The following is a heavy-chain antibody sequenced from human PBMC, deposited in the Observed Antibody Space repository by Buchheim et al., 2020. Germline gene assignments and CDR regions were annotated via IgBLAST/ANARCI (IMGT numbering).Heavy chain of an antibody. CDR1: GFTFSSYG. CDR2: IRYDGSNK. Sequence: QVQLVESGGGVVQPGRSPRLSCAASGFTFSSYGMHWVRQAPGKGLEWVAFIRYDGSNKYYADSVKGRFTISRDNSKNTLYLQMNSLRAEDTAVYYCAKLPFYYYDSSGYSYWGQGTL. CDR3: AKLPFYYYDSSGYSY. D-gene: IGHD3-22*01. J-gene: IGHJ4*02. V-gene: IGHV3-30*02.